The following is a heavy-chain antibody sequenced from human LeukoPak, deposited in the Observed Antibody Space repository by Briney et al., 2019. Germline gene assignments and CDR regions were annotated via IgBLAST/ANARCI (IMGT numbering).Heavy chain of an antibody. CDR3: ARDSGSYRADAFDI. V-gene: IGHV4-4*07. J-gene: IGHJ3*02. Sequence: SETLSLTCTVSGGSISSYYWSWIRQPAGKGLEWIGRIYTSGSTNYNPSLKSRVTMSVDTSKNQFSLKLSSVTAADTAVYYCARDSGSYRADAFDIWGQGTMVTVSS. CDR2: IYTSGST. D-gene: IGHD1-26*01. CDR1: GGSISSYY.